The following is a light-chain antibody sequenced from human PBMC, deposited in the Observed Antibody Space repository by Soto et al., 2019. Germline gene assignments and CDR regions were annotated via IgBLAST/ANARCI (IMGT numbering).Light chain of an antibody. CDR3: QQYYTNSWS. CDR1: QSVLYSPNNKNY. CDR2: WAS. J-gene: IGKJ1*01. V-gene: IGKV4-1*01. Sequence: IVRTQSPDSLAVSLGERATINCKSSQSVLYSPNNKNYLAWYQHKTGQPPKMLIYWASIRESGVPDRFSGSGSGTDFTLTISSLQSEDVAVYYCQQYYTNSWSFGQGTKVDIK.